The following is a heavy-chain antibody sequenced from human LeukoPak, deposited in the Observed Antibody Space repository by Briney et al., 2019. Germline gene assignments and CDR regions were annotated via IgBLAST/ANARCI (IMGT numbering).Heavy chain of an antibody. CDR2: IIDSGIST. CDR3: AKGSRGNYDY. J-gene: IGHJ4*02. CDR1: GFTFNSYA. V-gene: IGHV3-23*01. Sequence: GGSLRLSCAASGFTFNSYAMAWVRQAPEKGLEWVSSIIDSGISTYYADSVKGRFTTSRDNSKNTLHLQINSLRAEDTAVYYCAKGSRGNYDYWGRGTLVPVST. D-gene: IGHD1-26*01.